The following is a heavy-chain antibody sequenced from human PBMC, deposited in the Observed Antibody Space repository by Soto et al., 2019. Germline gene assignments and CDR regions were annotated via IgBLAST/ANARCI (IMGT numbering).Heavy chain of an antibody. V-gene: IGHV3-30*18. CDR1: GFTFSSYG. D-gene: IGHD6-13*01. CDR2: ISYDGSNK. Sequence: QVQLVESGGGVVQPGRSLRLSCAASGFTFSSYGMHWVRQAPGKGLEWVAVISYDGSNKYYADSVKGRFTISRDNSKNTLYLQMNRLRAEDTAVYYCAKDVLWRAAGPNSYYYGMDVWGQGTTVTVSS. J-gene: IGHJ6*02. CDR3: AKDVLWRAAGPNSYYYGMDV.